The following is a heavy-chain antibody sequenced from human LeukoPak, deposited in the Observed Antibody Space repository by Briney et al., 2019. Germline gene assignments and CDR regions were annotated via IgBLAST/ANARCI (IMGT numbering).Heavy chain of an antibody. CDR3: ATETTVTGEFDY. V-gene: IGHV3-30-3*01. CDR2: ISYDGSNK. Sequence: GGSLRLSCAASGFTFSSYAMHWVRQAPGKGLEWVAVISYDGSNKYYADSVKGRFTISRDNSKNTLYLQMNSLRAEDTAVYYCATETTVTGEFDYWGQGTLATVSS. J-gene: IGHJ4*02. CDR1: GFTFSSYA. D-gene: IGHD4-11*01.